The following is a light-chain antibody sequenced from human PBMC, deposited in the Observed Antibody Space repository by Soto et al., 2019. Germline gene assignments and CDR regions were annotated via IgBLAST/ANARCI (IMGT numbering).Light chain of an antibody. Sequence: DIQMTQSPSTLSASVGDRVTITCRASQSISWLAWHQQKPGKAPKVLIYKTSSLKSGVPSRFSGSGSGTEFSLTISSLQPDDFATYYCQQYNSYPWTFGQGTQVEIK. CDR3: QQYNSYPWT. CDR1: QSISW. J-gene: IGKJ1*01. V-gene: IGKV1-5*03. CDR2: KTS.